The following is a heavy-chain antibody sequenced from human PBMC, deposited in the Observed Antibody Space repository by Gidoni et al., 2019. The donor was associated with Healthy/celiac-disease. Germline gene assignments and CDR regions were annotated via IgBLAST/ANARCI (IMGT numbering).Heavy chain of an antibody. J-gene: IGHJ4*02. D-gene: IGHD3-10*01. V-gene: IGHV3-33*08. Sequence: QVQLVESGGGVVQPGRSLRLSCAAPGFTFSSYGMHWVRQAPGKGLEWVAVIWYDGSNKYYADSVKGRFTISRDNSKNTLYLQMNSLRAEDTAVYYCAREGNRGGYFDYWGQGTLVTVSS. CDR3: AREGNRGGYFDY. CDR1: GFTFSSYG. CDR2: IWYDGSNK.